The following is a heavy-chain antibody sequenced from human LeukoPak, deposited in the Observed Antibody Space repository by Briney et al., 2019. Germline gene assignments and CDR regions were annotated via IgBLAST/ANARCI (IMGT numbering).Heavy chain of an antibody. D-gene: IGHD5-24*01. CDR3: ARDFSRLEMATTPPGFDY. Sequence: ASVKVSCKASGHTFTSYYMHWVRQAPGQGLEWMGIINPSGGSTSYAQKFQGRVTMTRDTSTSTVYMELSSLRSEDTAVYYCARDFSRLEMATTPPGFDYWGQGTLVTVSS. CDR2: INPSGGST. J-gene: IGHJ4*02. CDR1: GHTFTSYY. V-gene: IGHV1-46*01.